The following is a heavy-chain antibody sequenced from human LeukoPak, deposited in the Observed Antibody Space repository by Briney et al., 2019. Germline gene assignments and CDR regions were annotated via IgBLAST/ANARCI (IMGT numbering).Heavy chain of an antibody. J-gene: IGHJ4*02. Sequence: SETLSLTCTVSGYSISSGYSWGWIRQPPGKGLEWIGSIYHSGSTYYNPSLKSRVTISVDTSKNQFSLKLSSVTAADTAVYYCARVTYCTNGVCYRYYFDYWGQGTLVTVSS. CDR3: ARVTYCTNGVCYRYYFDY. CDR2: IYHSGST. CDR1: GYSISSGYS. V-gene: IGHV4-38-2*02. D-gene: IGHD2-8*01.